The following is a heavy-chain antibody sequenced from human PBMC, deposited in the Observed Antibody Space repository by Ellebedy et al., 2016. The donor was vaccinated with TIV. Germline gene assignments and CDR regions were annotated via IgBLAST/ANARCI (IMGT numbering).Heavy chain of an antibody. J-gene: IGHJ3*02. CDR2: ITWNSGTI. CDR1: GFRFDDYA. CDR3: AKPYRDGFNWNAFDI. D-gene: IGHD5-24*01. Sequence: GGSLRLSCVASGFRFDDYAMNWVRQAPGKGLEWVSSITWNSGTINYEDSVKGRFTISRDNAKKYLYLQMNSLRAEDTALYYCAKPYRDGFNWNAFDIWGQGTMVTVSS. V-gene: IGHV3-9*01.